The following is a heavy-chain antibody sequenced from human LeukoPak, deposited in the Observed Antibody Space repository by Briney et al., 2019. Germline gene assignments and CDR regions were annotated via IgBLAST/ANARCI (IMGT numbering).Heavy chain of an antibody. J-gene: IGHJ4*02. D-gene: IGHD2-8*01. CDR2: ISDSGSST. Sequence: GGSLRLSCAASGLTFSSYAMSWVRQAPGKGLEWVSAISDSGSSTYYADSVKGRFTISRDNSKNTLYLQMNSLRTEDTAVYYCAGKSSGWSMAFDHWGQGTLVTVSS. CDR3: AGKSSGWSMAFDH. V-gene: IGHV3-23*01. CDR1: GLTFSSYA.